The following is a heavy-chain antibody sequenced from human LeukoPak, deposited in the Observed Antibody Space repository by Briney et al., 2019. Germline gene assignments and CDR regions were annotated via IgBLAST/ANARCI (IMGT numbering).Heavy chain of an antibody. Sequence: ASVKVSCKASGYTFTSYDISWVRQAPGQGLEWMGWINPNSGGTNYAQKFQGRVTMTRDTSISTAYMELSRLRSDDTAVYYCARGGSYFDYWGQGTLVTVSS. D-gene: IGHD1-26*01. CDR2: INPNSGGT. CDR3: ARGGSYFDY. CDR1: GYTFTSYD. V-gene: IGHV1-2*02. J-gene: IGHJ4*02.